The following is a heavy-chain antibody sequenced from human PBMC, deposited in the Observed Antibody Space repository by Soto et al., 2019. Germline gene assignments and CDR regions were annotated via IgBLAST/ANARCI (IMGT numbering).Heavy chain of an antibody. CDR3: ARDPTNIVATTPGPFDI. CDR1: GYTITSYG. CDR2: ISAYNGNT. D-gene: IGHD5-12*01. Sequence: GASVKVSCKAPGYTITSYGISWVRQAPGQGLEWMGWISAYNGNTNYAQKLQGRVTMTTDTSTSTAYMELRSLRPDDTAVYYCARDPTNIVATTPGPFDIWGQGTMVTVS. V-gene: IGHV1-18*01. J-gene: IGHJ3*02.